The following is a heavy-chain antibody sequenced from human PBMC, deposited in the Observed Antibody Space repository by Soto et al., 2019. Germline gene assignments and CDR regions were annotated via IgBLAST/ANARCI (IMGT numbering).Heavy chain of an antibody. J-gene: IGHJ6*02. V-gene: IGHV1-69*01. CDR3: ASSPITVFGVVSIPPHYYSEMDV. Sequence: QVQLVQSGAEVKKPGSSVKVSCKASGGTFNRYAISWVRQAPGQGLEWMGGIIPIFGIGNDAQRFQGRDTINAAESTGTAYMELNSLRSEDTGVYYCASSPITVFGVVSIPPHYYSEMDVWGQGTTVIVSS. CDR1: GGTFNRYA. D-gene: IGHD3-3*01. CDR2: IIPIFGIG.